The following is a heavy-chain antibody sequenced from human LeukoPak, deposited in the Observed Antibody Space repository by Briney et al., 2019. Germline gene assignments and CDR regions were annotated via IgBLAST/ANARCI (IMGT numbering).Heavy chain of an antibody. CDR2: ISYDGSNK. CDR3: ARGDSSGYYYFDY. J-gene: IGHJ4*02. V-gene: IGHV3-30*03. CDR1: GFTFSSYG. D-gene: IGHD6-19*01. Sequence: GRSLRLSCAASGFTFSSYGMHWVRQAPGKGLEWVAVISYDGSNKYYADSVKGRFTISRDNSKNTLYLQMNSLRAEDTAVYYCARGDSSGYYYFDYWGQGTLVTVSS.